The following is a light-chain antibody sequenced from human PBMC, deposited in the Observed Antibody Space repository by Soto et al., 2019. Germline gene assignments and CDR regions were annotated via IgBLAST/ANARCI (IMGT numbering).Light chain of an antibody. Sequence: EIVLTQSPGTLSLSPGERATLSCRASQSVSSNYLAWYQQKPGQAPRLLIYGASSRATGIPDRFSGSGSGTDFTLTISRLEPEDLAVYYCQQYGISPRTFGQGTKVEIK. CDR1: QSVSSNY. CDR3: QQYGISPRT. V-gene: IGKV3-20*01. J-gene: IGKJ1*01. CDR2: GAS.